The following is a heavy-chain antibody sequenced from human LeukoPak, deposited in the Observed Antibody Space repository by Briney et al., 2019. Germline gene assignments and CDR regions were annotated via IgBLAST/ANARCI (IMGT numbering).Heavy chain of an antibody. D-gene: IGHD3-16*01. CDR1: GFTLVPYT. CDR2: IGSLGTDI. V-gene: IGHV3-21*01. J-gene: IGHJ5*02. Sequence: GGSLRLSCAASGFTLVPYTMNWVRQVPGKGLEWVSSIGSLGTDIYYTDSVKGRFTVSIDNAQNSLYLQMNSLRAEDTALYYCARDLMLRLGELDLWGQGTLVTVSS. CDR3: ARDLMLRLGELDL.